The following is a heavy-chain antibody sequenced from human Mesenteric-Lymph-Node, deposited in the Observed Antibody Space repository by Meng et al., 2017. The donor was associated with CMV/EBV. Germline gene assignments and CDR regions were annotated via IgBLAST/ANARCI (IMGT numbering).Heavy chain of an antibody. CDR1: GSSGRTSSVG. J-gene: IGHJ4*02. V-gene: IGHV2-5*02. CDR2: FGWDDDE. D-gene: IGHD6-13*01. Sequence: FSGSSGRTSSVGVGWVRQPPGKSLEWLALFGWDDDERYSPSLKNRLTLAKDTSKNQVVLTMTNMDPVDTATYYCALRLSSSWYFDYWGQGTLVTVSS. CDR3: ALRLSSSWYFDY.